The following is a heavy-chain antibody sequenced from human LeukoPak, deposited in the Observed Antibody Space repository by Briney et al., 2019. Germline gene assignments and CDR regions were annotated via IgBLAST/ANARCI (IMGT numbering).Heavy chain of an antibody. CDR2: IKQDGSEK. J-gene: IGHJ4*02. D-gene: IGHD3-22*01. CDR3: ARDNYYDSSGEAFDY. CDR1: GFTFSSYW. V-gene: IGHV3-7*01. Sequence: GGSLRLSCAASGFTFSSYWMSWVRQAPGKGLEWVANIKQDGSEKYYVDSVKGRFTISRDNAKNSLYLQMNSLRAEDTAVYYCARDNYYDSSGEAFDYWGQRTLVTVSS.